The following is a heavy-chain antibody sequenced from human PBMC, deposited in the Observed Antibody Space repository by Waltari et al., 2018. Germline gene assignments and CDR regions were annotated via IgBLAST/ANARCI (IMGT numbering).Heavy chain of an antibody. J-gene: IGHJ4*02. V-gene: IGHV3-23*01. CDR2: ISGSGGST. D-gene: IGHD6-13*01. CDR1: GFTFSSYA. CDR3: AKSPLYSIYYFDY. Sequence: EVQLLESGGGLVQPGGSLRLSCAASGFTFSSYALRWVRPAPGKGLEWVSAISGSGGSTYYADSVKGRFTISRDNSKNTLYLQMNSLRAEDTAVYYCAKSPLYSIYYFDYWGQGTLVTVSS.